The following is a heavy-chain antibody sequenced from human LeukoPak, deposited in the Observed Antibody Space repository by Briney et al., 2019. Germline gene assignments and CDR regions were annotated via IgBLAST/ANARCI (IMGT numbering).Heavy chain of an antibody. J-gene: IGHJ3*02. V-gene: IGHV3-48*04. Sequence: GGSLRLSCAASGFTFSSYSMNWVRQAPGKGLEWVSYISSSSSTIYYADSVEGRFTISRDNAKNSLYLQMNSLRAEDTAVYYCARECSSSWWTRLDAFDIWGQGTMVTVSS. CDR2: ISSSSSTI. CDR1: GFTFSSYS. CDR3: ARECSSSWWTRLDAFDI. D-gene: IGHD6-13*01.